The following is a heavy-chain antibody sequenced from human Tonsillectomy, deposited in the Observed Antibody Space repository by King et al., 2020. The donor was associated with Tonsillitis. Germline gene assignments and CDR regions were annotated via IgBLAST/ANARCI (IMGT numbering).Heavy chain of an antibody. CDR1: GXXVXGXY. D-gene: IGHD6-13*01. CDR2: IYYSGST. CDR3: ATGQAGXA. Sequence: QLQESXPGLVXPSXTLSLTXTVSGXXVXGXYWTWIRQPPGXGLEWIGYIYYSGSTNYNPSLKSRVTMSVDTSKNQFSLKLSSVTAADTAVYYCATGQAGXAWGXXTLVTV. J-gene: IGHJ5*02. V-gene: IGHV4-59*02.